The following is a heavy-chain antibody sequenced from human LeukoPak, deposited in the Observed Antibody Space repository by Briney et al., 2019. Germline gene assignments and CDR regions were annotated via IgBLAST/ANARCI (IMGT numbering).Heavy chain of an antibody. V-gene: IGHV1-24*01. CDR2: FDPEDGET. J-gene: IGHJ4*02. Sequence: ASVKVSCKVSGYTLTELPMHWVRQAPGKGLEWMGGFDPEDGETIYAQKFQGRVTMTEDTSTDTAYMELSSLRSEDTAVYYCATGEYGDFDFDYWGQGTLVTVSS. CDR1: GYTLTELP. CDR3: ATGEYGDFDFDY. D-gene: IGHD4-17*01.